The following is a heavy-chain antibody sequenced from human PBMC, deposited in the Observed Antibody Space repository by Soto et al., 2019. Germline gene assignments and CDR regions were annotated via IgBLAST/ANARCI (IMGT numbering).Heavy chain of an antibody. V-gene: IGHV4-4*02. CDR3: ARDYCGGDCYSLDY. CDR1: GGSISSSNW. J-gene: IGHJ4*02. D-gene: IGHD2-21*02. CDR2: IYHSGST. Sequence: PSETLSLTCAVSGGSISSSNWWSWVRQPPGKGLEWIGEIYHSGSTNYNPSLKSRVTISVDKSKNQFSLKLSSVTAADTAVYYCARDYCGGDCYSLDYWGQGTLVTVSS.